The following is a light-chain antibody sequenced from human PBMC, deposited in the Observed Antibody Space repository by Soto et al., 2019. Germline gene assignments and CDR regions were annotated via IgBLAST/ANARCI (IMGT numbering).Light chain of an antibody. V-gene: IGLV2-14*01. CDR3: SSYTSSSTPSWV. Sequence: QSVLTQPASVSGSPGQSITISCTGTSSDVGGYNYVSWYQQHPGKAPKLMIYEVSNRPSGVSNRFSGSKSGNTASLTISGLQAEDEADYYCSSYTSSSTPSWVFGGGTKLTGL. CDR2: EVS. CDR1: SSDVGGYNY. J-gene: IGLJ3*02.